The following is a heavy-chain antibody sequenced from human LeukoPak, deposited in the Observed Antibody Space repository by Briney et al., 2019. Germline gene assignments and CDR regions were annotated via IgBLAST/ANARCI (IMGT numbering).Heavy chain of an antibody. CDR2: INQDGSEK. CDR3: TTYGSGRKFDY. CDR1: GFTFSSYW. Sequence: PGGSLRLSCAASGFTFSSYWMYWVRQAPGKGLEWVGNINQDGSEKYYVDSVKGRFAISRDNAKNSVYLQMNSLKSEDTAVYYCTTYGSGRKFDYWGQGILVTVSS. V-gene: IGHV3-7*03. D-gene: IGHD3-10*01. J-gene: IGHJ4*02.